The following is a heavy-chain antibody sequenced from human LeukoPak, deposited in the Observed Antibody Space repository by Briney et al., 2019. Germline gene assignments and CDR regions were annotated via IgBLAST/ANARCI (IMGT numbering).Heavy chain of an antibody. CDR3: AKGEDYGDFYPHY. Sequence: GGSLRLSCAASGFTFSSYWMSWVRQAPGKGLEWVANIKQDGSEKYYVDSVKGRFTISRDNAKNTLYLQMNSLRAEDTAVYYCAKGEDYGDFYPHYWGQGTLVTVSS. CDR2: IKQDGSEK. D-gene: IGHD4-17*01. V-gene: IGHV3-7*03. J-gene: IGHJ4*02. CDR1: GFTFSSYW.